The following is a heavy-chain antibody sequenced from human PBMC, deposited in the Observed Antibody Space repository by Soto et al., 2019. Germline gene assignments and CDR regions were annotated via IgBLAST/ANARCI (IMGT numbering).Heavy chain of an antibody. Sequence: QVQLVESGGGVVQPGRSLRLSCAASGFTFSSYAMHWVRQAPGKGLEWVAVISYDGSNKYYADSVKGRFTISRDNSKNTLYLQMNSLRAEDTAVYYCARGGDDGAEFPHDYWGQGTLVTVSS. V-gene: IGHV3-30-3*01. J-gene: IGHJ4*02. D-gene: IGHD4-17*01. CDR1: GFTFSSYA. CDR2: ISYDGSNK. CDR3: ARGGDDGAEFPHDY.